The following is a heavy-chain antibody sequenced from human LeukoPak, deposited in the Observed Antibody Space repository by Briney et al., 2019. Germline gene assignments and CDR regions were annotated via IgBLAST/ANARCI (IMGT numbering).Heavy chain of an antibody. CDR2: INSDGSAK. J-gene: IGHJ4*02. CDR1: GFRFSSQW. Sequence: GGSLRLSCAVSGFRFSSQWMTWVRQAPGTGLEWVATINSDGSAKYHVDSVKGRFTISRDNAKNLMYLQMSILRAEDTAVYYCADLGTSDCGQGTLVTVSS. CDR3: ADLGTSD. V-gene: IGHV3-7*01. D-gene: IGHD1-7*01.